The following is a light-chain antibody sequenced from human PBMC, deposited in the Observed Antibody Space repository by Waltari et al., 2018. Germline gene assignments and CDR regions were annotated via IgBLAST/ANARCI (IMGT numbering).Light chain of an antibody. CDR1: QGISTA. J-gene: IGKJ1*01. CDR3: QQRSSYLWT. CDR2: AAS. V-gene: IGKV1-9*01. Sequence: DIQMTQSPSSLSTSVGDKVTITCRASQGISTALAWYQQKPGKAPKLLIYAASNLQSGVPSRFSGSGSGTDFTLTISSLQPEDFALYYCQQRSSYLWTFGQGTKVEIK.